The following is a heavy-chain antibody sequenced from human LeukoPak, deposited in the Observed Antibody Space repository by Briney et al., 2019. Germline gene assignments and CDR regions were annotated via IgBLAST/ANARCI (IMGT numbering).Heavy chain of an antibody. V-gene: IGHV3-74*01. CDR3: ARSSGRNPFDM. D-gene: IGHD6-19*01. CDR1: IDFPYLR. CDR2: VNRVGGSI. Sequence: RGSLLLHGISIDFPYLRYALRGARQGTGKGLVGVSRVNRVGGSINNAVSVKGRFTISRANAKNTLCVEMNSLRADDSVIFYCARSSGRNPFDMWGQGTMVTVSS. J-gene: IGHJ3*02.